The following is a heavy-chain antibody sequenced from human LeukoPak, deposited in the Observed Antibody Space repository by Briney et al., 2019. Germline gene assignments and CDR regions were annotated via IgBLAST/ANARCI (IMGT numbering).Heavy chain of an antibody. CDR2: INAGNGNT. V-gene: IGHV1/OR15-3*02. CDR1: GYTFTDYF. D-gene: IGHD2-2*01. CDR3: ARGSTSCFDY. J-gene: IGHJ4*02. Sequence: ASVKVSCKASGYTFTDYFMNWMRQAPGQRLEWMGWINAGNGNTKYSQKFQGRVTMTRNTSISTAYMELSSLRSEDTAVYYCARGSTSCFDYWGQGTLVTVSS.